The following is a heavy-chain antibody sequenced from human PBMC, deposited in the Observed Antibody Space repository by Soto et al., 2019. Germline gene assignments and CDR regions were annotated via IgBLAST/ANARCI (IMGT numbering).Heavy chain of an antibody. J-gene: IGHJ1*01. V-gene: IGHV3-21*01. CDR3: AREGTTIDSRYCSSTSCYPAEYFQH. D-gene: IGHD2-2*01. CDR2: ISSSSSYI. Sequence: GGSLRLSCAASGFTFSSYSMNWVRQAPGKGLEWVSSISSSSSYIYYADSVKGRFTISRDNAKNSLYLQMNSLRAEDTAVYYCAREGTTIDSRYCSSTSCYPAEYFQHWGQGT. CDR1: GFTFSSYS.